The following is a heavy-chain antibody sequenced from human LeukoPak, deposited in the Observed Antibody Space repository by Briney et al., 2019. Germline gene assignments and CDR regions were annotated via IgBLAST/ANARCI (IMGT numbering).Heavy chain of an antibody. Sequence: GGSLRLSCEASGFTFSSYGMHWVRQAPGKGLEWVAVISYDGSNKYYADSVKGRFTISRDNSKYTLYLQMNSLRAEDTAVYYCARGGGPHNAFDIWGQGTMVTVSS. D-gene: IGHD3-16*01. CDR2: ISYDGSNK. J-gene: IGHJ3*02. CDR1: GFTFSSYG. V-gene: IGHV3-30*03. CDR3: ARGGGPHNAFDI.